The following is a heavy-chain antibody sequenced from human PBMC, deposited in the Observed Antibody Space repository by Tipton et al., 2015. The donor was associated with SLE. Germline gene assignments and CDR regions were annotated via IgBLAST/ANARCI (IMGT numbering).Heavy chain of an antibody. J-gene: IGHJ6*02. CDR2: IYHSGGS. CDR3: ARGYGSGSYDYYYGMDV. V-gene: IGHV4-4*02. D-gene: IGHD3-10*01. Sequence: TLSLTCAVSGASIASSSWWNWVRQSPGKGLEWIGDIYHSGGSNYNPSLKSRVTVSVDKSTNHFFLKLTSVTAADTAVYYCARGYGSGSYDYYYGMDVWGQGTTVTVSS. CDR1: GASIASSSW.